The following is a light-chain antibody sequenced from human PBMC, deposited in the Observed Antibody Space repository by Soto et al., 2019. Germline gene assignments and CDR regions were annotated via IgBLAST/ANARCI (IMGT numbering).Light chain of an antibody. J-gene: IGKJ1*01. CDR1: QSLLHSNGYNY. CDR3: MQALQTPPT. V-gene: IGKV2-28*01. Sequence: DIVMTQSPLSLPVTPGEPASISCRSSQSLLHSNGYNYLDWYLQKPGQSPQLLIYLGSNRASGVPDRFSGSGSGTDFTLKISRVEAEDVGVYYCMQALQTPPTFGQGTKVDI. CDR2: LGS.